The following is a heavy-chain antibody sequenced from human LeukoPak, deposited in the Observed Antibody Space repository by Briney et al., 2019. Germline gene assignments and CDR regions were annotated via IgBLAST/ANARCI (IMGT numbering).Heavy chain of an antibody. J-gene: IGHJ4*02. Sequence: GGSLRLSCVDSGFIFRNYDMNWVRHAPGKGLEWVSYISSSGSIIYNADSVRGRFTISRDNAKNSLYLQMNSLRAEDTALYHCARDLGSGSYYNPLDYWGQGTLVTVSS. CDR3: ARDLGSGSYYNPLDY. V-gene: IGHV3-48*03. CDR2: ISSSGSII. CDR1: GFIFRNYD. D-gene: IGHD3-10*02.